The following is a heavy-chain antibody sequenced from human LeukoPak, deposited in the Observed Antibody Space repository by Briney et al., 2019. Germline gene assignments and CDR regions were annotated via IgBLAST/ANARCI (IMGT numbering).Heavy chain of an antibody. V-gene: IGHV4-59*01. D-gene: IGHD5-18*01. J-gene: IGHJ5*02. CDR2: IYYSGST. Sequence: SETLSLTCSVSGGSISSYYWSWIRQPPGKGLEWIGYIYYSGSTNYNPSLKSRVTLSVDTAKNQFSLRLSSVTAADTAVYYCAREVRSFGFVGFDPWGQGTLVTVSS. CDR3: AREVRSFGFVGFDP. CDR1: GGSISSYY.